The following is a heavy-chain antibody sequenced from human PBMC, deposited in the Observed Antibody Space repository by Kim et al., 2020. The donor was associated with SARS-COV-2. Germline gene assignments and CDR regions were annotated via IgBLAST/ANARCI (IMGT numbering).Heavy chain of an antibody. V-gene: IGHV4-61*01. CDR1: GGSVSSGSYY. J-gene: IGHJ4*02. CDR3: ARSTVTTDDY. D-gene: IGHD4-17*01. CDR2: IYYSGST. Sequence: SETLSLTCTVSGGSVSSGSYYWSWIRQPPGKGLEWIGYIYYSGSTNYNPSLKSRVTISVDTSKNQFSLKLSSVTAADTAVYYCARSTVTTDDYWGQGTLVTVSS.